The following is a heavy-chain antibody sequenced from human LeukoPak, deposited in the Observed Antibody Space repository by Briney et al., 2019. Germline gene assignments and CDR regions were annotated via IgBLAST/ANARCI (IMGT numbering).Heavy chain of an antibody. D-gene: IGHD6-13*01. CDR1: GYSFTSYW. CDR3: ASTIAPKYYFDY. J-gene: IGHJ4*02. V-gene: IGHV5-51*01. Sequence: GESLKISCKGSGYSFTSYWIGWVRQMPGKGLEWMGIIYPGDSHTRYSPSFQGHVTLSADKSISTAYLQWSSLKASDTAMYYCASTIAPKYYFDYWGQGTLVTVSS. CDR2: IYPGDSHT.